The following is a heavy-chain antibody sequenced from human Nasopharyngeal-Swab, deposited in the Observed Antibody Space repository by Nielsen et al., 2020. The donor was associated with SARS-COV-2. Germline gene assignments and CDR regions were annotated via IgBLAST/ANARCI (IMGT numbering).Heavy chain of an antibody. J-gene: IGHJ6*03. CDR3: GKGGGAYYYYYYMDV. V-gene: IGHV7-4-1*02. D-gene: IGHD3-10*01. CDR2: INTNTGNP. Sequence: WVRQAPGQGIEWMGWINTNTGNPTYAQGFTGRFVFSLDTSVSTAYLQISSLKAEDTAVYYCGKGGGAYYYYYYMDVWGKGTTVTVSS.